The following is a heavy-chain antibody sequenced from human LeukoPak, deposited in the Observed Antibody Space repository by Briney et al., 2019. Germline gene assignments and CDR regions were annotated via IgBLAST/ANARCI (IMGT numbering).Heavy chain of an antibody. D-gene: IGHD4-23*01. J-gene: IGHJ3*02. V-gene: IGHV5-51*01. CDR1: GYPFYNYW. Sequence: GESLKISCKGSGYPFYNYWIGWVRQMPGKGLEWMGTIYPADSDTTYSPSFRGQVTISADKSINTAHLQLSSLKPSDTAMYYCARRPPTVVTLSRDALHIWGQGTMVIVSS. CDR3: ARRPPTVVTLSRDALHI. CDR2: IYPADSDT.